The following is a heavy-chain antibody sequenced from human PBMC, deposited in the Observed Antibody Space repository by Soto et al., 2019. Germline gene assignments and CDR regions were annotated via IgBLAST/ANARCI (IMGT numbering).Heavy chain of an antibody. V-gene: IGHV3-21*06. D-gene: IGHD7-27*01. CDR2: INGDSFFI. CDR3: ARVLTGGRLLGYCEL. J-gene: IGHJ2*01. Sequence: EMHLLESGGGLVKPGGSLRLSCAASGFTLSDYSMNWVRRAPGKGLEWLSSINGDSFFIYHADSLRGRFTISRDNANNSWYLQMNSLRAEDTAIYCCARVLTGGRLLGYCELWGRGTLVTVSS. CDR1: GFTLSDYS.